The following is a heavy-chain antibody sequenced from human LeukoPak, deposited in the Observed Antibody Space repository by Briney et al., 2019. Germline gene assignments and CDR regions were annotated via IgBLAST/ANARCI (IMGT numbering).Heavy chain of an antibody. CDR2: VNPSSGGT. V-gene: IGHV1-2*02. CDR1: GYSFTDYY. Sequence: ASVKVSCKTSGYSFTDYYMYWVRQAPGQGLEWMGWVNPSSGGTSSAQKFQGRVTMTRDTSITTVYMEVRWLTSDDTAVYYCARADRLHGGPYLIGPWGQGTLVTVSS. D-gene: IGHD2-21*01. CDR3: ARADRLHGGPYLIGP. J-gene: IGHJ5*02.